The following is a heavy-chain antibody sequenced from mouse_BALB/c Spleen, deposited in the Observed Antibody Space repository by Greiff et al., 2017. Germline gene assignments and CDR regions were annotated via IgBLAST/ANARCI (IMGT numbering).Heavy chain of an antibody. CDR3: ACDGYYWYFDV. CDR1: GFTFTDYY. Sequence: DVKLVESGGGLVQPGGSLRLSCATSGFTFTDYYMSWVRQPPGKALEWLGFIRNKANGYTTEYSASVKGRFTISRDNSQSILYLQMNTLRAEDSATYYCACDGYYWYFDVWGAGTTVTVSS. D-gene: IGHD2-2*01. V-gene: IGHV7-3*02. CDR2: IRNKANGYTT. J-gene: IGHJ1*01.